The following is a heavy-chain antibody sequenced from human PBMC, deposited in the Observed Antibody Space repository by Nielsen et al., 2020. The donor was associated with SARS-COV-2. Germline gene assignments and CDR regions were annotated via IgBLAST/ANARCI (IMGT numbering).Heavy chain of an antibody. CDR3: ARDSELLTHYYALDY. J-gene: IGHJ4*02. V-gene: IGHV3-33*01. CDR2: IWYDGGNE. CDR1: GFTFSSYA. D-gene: IGHD3-9*01. Sequence: GGSLRLSCAASGFTFSSYAMHWVRQAPGKGLEWVAVIWYDGGNEYYADSVKGRFTISRDNSKNTLYVQMNNLRDDDTAVYYCARDSELLTHYYALDYWGQGTPVTVSS.